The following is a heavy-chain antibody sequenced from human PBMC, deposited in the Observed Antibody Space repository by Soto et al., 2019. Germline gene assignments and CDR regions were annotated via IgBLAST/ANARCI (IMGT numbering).Heavy chain of an antibody. CDR2: IIPILGIA. CDR1: GGTFSSYT. D-gene: IGHD3-10*01. V-gene: IGHV1-69*02. CDR3: ASALFGLGSFDY. Sequence: QVQLVQSGAEVQKPGSSVKVSCKASGGTFSSYTISWVRQAPGQGLEWMGRIIPILGIANYAQKFQGRVTITADKSTSTAYMELSSLRSEDTAVYYCASALFGLGSFDYWGQGTLVTVSS. J-gene: IGHJ4*02.